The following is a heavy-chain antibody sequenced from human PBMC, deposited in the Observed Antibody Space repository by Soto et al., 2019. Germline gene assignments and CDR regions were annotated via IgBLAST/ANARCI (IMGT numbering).Heavy chain of an antibody. CDR1: GFTFSSYG. D-gene: IGHD1-26*01. Sequence: GGSLRLSCAASGFTFSSYGMHWVRQAPGKGLEWVAVISYDGSNKYYADSVKGRFTISRDNSKNTLYLQMNSLRAEDTAVYYCTKDVVVGATTGLGDYYYYYGMDVWGQGTTVTVSS. V-gene: IGHV3-30*18. CDR2: ISYDGSNK. J-gene: IGHJ6*02. CDR3: TKDVVVGATTGLGDYYYYYGMDV.